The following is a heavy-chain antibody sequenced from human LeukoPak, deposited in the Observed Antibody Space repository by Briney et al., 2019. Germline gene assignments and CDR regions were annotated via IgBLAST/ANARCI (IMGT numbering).Heavy chain of an antibody. D-gene: IGHD6-6*01. CDR2: INHSGST. CDR1: GGSFSGYY. J-gene: IGHJ3*02. V-gene: IGHV4-34*01. CDR3: ARFEYSSSSYAFYI. Sequence: SETLSLTCAVYGGSFSGYYWSWIRQPPGKGLEWIGEINHSGSTNYNPSLKSRVTISVDTSKNQFSLKLSSVTAADTAVYYCARFEYSSSSYAFYIWGQGTMVTVSS.